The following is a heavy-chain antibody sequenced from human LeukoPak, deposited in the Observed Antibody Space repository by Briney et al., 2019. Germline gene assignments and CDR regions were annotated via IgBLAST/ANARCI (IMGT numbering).Heavy chain of an antibody. D-gene: IGHD6-19*01. J-gene: IGHJ4*02. V-gene: IGHV3-66*01. CDR3: AKIAVAYFEY. CDR1: GFTVSSSN. Sequence: GGSLRLSCAASGFTVSSSNMGWVRHAPGEGLEWVSGIYSGGATYYPDSVKGRFIISRDLSKNTLFLQMNDLRAEDTAVYYWAKIAVAYFEYWGQGALVTVSS. CDR2: IYSGGAT.